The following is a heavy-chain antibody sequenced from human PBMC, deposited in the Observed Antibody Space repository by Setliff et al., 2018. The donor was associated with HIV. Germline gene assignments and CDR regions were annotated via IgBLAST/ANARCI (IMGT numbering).Heavy chain of an antibody. CDR2: IFYSGST. CDR3: ARIQWLVPGGWFDP. D-gene: IGHD6-19*01. V-gene: IGHV4-59*08. J-gene: IGHJ5*02. Sequence: SETLSLTCTVSGGSISSYYWSWIRQPPGKGLEWIGYIFYSGSTNYNPSLKSRVTIAVDTSKNQFSLRLTSVTASDTAVYYCARIQWLVPGGWFDPWGQGTLVTVSS. CDR1: GGSISSYY.